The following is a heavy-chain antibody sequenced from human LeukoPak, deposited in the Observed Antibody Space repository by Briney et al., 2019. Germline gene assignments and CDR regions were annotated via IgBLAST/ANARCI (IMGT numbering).Heavy chain of an antibody. J-gene: IGHJ4*02. Sequence: GGSLRLSCAASGFTFSSYAMSWVRQAPGKGLEWVSAISGSGGSTYYADSVKGRFTISRDNSKNTLYLQMNSLRAEDTAVYYCAKDPPSRFGELLSPYYFDYWGQGTLVTVSS. V-gene: IGHV3-23*01. CDR2: ISGSGGST. CDR3: AKDPPSRFGELLSPYYFDY. D-gene: IGHD3-10*01. CDR1: GFTFSSYA.